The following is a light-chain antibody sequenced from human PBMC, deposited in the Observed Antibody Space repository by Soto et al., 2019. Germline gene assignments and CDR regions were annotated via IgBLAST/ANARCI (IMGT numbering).Light chain of an antibody. CDR3: QSYDNGLSASV. J-gene: IGLJ2*01. Sequence: VLTQPPSVSGAPGQRVTISCTGSSSNIGAGHVVHWYQQFPGRAPNLLIFGSSNRPSGVPDRFSGSKSGTSASLAITGLQAEDEADYYCQSYDNGLSASVFGGGTKLTVL. V-gene: IGLV1-40*01. CDR1: SSNIGAGHV. CDR2: GSS.